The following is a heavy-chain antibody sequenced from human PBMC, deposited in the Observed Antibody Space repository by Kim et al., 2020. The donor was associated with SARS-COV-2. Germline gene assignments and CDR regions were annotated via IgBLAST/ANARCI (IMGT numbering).Heavy chain of an antibody. CDR3: ATRITYLAIAVAGKWDY. V-gene: IGHV4-39*01. J-gene: IGHJ4*02. Sequence: SETLSLTCTVSGGSISSSSYYWGWIRQPPGKGLEWIGSIYYSGSTYYNPSLKSRVTISVDTSKNQFSLKLSSVTAADTAVYYCATRITYLAIAVAGKWDYWGQGTLVTVSS. D-gene: IGHD6-19*01. CDR2: IYYSGST. CDR1: GGSISSSSYY.